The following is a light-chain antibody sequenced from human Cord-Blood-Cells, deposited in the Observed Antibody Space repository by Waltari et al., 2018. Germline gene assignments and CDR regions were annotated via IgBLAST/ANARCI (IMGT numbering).Light chain of an antibody. CDR3: QQYGSSPHT. CDR2: GAS. J-gene: IGKJ2*01. Sequence: EIVLTQSPDTRSLSTGERATITCRASQSVSSSYLAWYQQRPGQAPRLLIYGASSRAPGSPDRFSGSGSGTDFTLPIRILEPEDFAVYYCQQYGSSPHTSDQATNLEI. CDR1: QSVSSSY. V-gene: IGKV3-20*01.